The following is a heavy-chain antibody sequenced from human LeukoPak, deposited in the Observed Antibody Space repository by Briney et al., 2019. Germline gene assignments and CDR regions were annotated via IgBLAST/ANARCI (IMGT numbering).Heavy chain of an antibody. CDR1: GGSISSGGYS. CDR3: ARSEVVITTNWFDP. J-gene: IGHJ5*02. CDR2: IYHSGST. Sequence: PSETLSLTCAVSGGSISSGGYSWSWIRQPPGKGLEWIGYIYHSGSTYYNPSLKSRVTISVDTSKNQFSLKLSSVTAADTAVYYCARSEVVITTNWFDPWGQGTLVTVSS. V-gene: IGHV4-30-2*05. D-gene: IGHD3-22*01.